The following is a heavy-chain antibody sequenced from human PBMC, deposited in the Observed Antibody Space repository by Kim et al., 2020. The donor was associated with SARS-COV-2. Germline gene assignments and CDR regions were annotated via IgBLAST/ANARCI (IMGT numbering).Heavy chain of an antibody. CDR3: ARRIYDYVRYGMDV. J-gene: IGHJ6*02. V-gene: IGHV4-59*01. Sequence: PSLKSRVTISVDTSKNQYSLRLSSVAAADTGGYYCARRIYDYVRYGMDVWGQGTTVTVSS. D-gene: IGHD3-16*01.